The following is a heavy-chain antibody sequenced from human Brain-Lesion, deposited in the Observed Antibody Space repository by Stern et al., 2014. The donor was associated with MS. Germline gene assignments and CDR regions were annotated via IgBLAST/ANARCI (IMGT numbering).Heavy chain of an antibody. V-gene: IGHV4-39*02. CDR3: AGEEDIRYCSGGSCTGNWFDP. Sequence: QVQLVQSGPGLVKPSETLSLTCTVAGGSVSSTSYAWAWIRQPPGKGLEWIGTIYYSGNTYYSPSPKSRLTISLDTSQNPLSLQLRSVTAADTAVYYCAGEEDIRYCSGGSCTGNWFDPWGQGTLVTVSS. D-gene: IGHD2-15*01. CDR1: GGSVSSTSYA. J-gene: IGHJ5*02. CDR2: IYYSGNT.